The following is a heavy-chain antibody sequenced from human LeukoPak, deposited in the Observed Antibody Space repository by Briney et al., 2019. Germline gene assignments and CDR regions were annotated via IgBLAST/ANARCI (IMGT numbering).Heavy chain of an antibody. CDR2: IYSGGST. Sequence: AGGSLRLSCAASGFTVSSNYMSWVRQAPGKGLEWVSAIYSGGSTYYADSVKGRFTISRDNSKNTLYLQMNSLRAEDTAVYYCARVGTYSSGRRLYYYYGMDVWGQGTTVTVSS. CDR1: GFTVSSNY. D-gene: IGHD6-19*01. J-gene: IGHJ6*02. CDR3: ARVGTYSSGRRLYYYYGMDV. V-gene: IGHV3-66*01.